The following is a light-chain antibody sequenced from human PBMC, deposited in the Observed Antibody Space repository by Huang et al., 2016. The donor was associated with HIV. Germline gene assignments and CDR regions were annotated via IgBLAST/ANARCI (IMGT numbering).Light chain of an antibody. CDR1: QSISRSY. CDR3: QQYHSSPVT. Sequence: IVLTQSPGTLSVSPGERAALSCLASQSISRSYLVWYQQKPGQAPRRLIYGASSRATGIPDRFSGSGYGRDFTLTISRLEPEDFAVYFCQQYHSSPVTFGQGTRLEMK. V-gene: IGKV3-20*01. J-gene: IGKJ5*01. CDR2: GAS.